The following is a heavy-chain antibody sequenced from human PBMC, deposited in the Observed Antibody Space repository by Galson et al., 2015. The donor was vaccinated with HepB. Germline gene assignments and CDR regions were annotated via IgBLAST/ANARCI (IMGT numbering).Heavy chain of an antibody. CDR3: ARRQGGSVYKYVFDI. D-gene: IGHD3-22*01. V-gene: IGHV5-51*03. J-gene: IGHJ3*02. Sequence: QSGAEVKKPGESLKISCKGSGYSFTSYWIGWVRQMPGKGLEWMGIIQPGDSDTRYSPSLQGQVTISADKSINTAYLQWSSLKASDTAIYYCARRQGGSVYKYVFDIWGQGTMVTVSS. CDR1: GYSFTSYW. CDR2: IQPGDSDT.